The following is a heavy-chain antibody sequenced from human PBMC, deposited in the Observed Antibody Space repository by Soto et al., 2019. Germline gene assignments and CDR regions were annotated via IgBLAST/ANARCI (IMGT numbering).Heavy chain of an antibody. CDR3: AHRRIAVAEYYFDY. V-gene: IGHV2-5*02. J-gene: IGHJ4*02. Sequence: QITLKESGPPLVKPTQTLTLTCTFSGFSLSTSGVGVGWIRQPPGKALEWLALIYWDDDKRYSPSLKSRLTITKDTSKNQVVLTMTNMDPVDTATYYCAHRRIAVAEYYFDYWGQGTLVTVSS. CDR1: GFSLSTSGVG. D-gene: IGHD6-13*01. CDR2: IYWDDDK.